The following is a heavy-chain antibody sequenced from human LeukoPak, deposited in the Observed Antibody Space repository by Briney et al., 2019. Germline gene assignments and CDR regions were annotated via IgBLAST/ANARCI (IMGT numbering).Heavy chain of an antibody. J-gene: IGHJ4*02. CDR1: GFIFSDYW. Sequence: GGSLRLSCAASGFIFSDYWMTWVRQAPGKGLQWVANIKQDGSVKYYVDSVKGRFTISRDNAKNSVYLQMNSLRAEDTAIFYCARIGYSSSSLDYWGQGTLVTVSS. CDR3: ARIGYSSSSLDY. D-gene: IGHD6-6*01. CDR2: IKQDGSVK. V-gene: IGHV3-7*01.